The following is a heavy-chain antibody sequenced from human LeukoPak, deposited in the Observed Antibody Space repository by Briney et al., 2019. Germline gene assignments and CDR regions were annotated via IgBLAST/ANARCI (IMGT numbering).Heavy chain of an antibody. Sequence: GASVKVSCKASGYTFTSYDVNWVRQVTGQGLEWMGWMNPNNGNTGYVQKFQGRVTMTRDTSIGTAYMELSSLRSEDTAVYYCAREIGPIQLHLWGSAFDYWGQGTLVTVSS. CDR1: GYTFTSYD. CDR3: AREIGPIQLHLWGSAFDY. J-gene: IGHJ4*02. CDR2: MNPNNGNT. V-gene: IGHV1-8*01. D-gene: IGHD5-18*01.